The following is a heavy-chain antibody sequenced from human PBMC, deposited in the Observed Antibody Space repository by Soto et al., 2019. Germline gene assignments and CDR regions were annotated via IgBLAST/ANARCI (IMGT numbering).Heavy chain of an antibody. CDR2: IYFDGITT. Sequence: EVQLVESGGGVVQPGGPLRLSCTASGFTFNTHWMHWVRQAPGKGRVWVSRIYFDGITTNYADSVKRRLTVSRVNAKNTVYLHVNTLRDEDTAVYYCARGGAMGVDYWGQGTLVTVSS. CDR3: ARGGAMGVDY. V-gene: IGHV3-74*01. CDR1: GFTFNTHW. D-gene: IGHD1-26*01. J-gene: IGHJ4*02.